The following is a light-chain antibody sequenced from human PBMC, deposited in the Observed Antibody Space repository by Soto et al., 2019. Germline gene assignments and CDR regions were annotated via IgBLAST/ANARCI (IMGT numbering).Light chain of an antibody. CDR3: QQSYSTPRT. CDR2: AAS. V-gene: IGKV1-39*01. CDR1: QSIVSY. J-gene: IGKJ1*01. Sequence: DIQMTQSPSSLSASVGDRVTITCRASQSIVSYLNWYQQKPGKAHKLLIYAASSLKSGVPSRFSGSGSGTDFTLTISSLQPEDFATYYCQQSYSTPRTFGQGTKVDI.